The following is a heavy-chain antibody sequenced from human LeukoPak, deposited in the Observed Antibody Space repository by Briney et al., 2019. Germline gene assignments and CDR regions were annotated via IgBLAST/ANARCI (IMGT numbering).Heavy chain of an antibody. V-gene: IGHV3-30*03. D-gene: IGHD3-3*01. CDR2: ISYDGSNK. J-gene: IGHJ4*02. Sequence: GGSLRLSCAASGFIFRSYGMHGVREAPGKGLEGGAVISYDGSNKYYADSVKGRFTNSRDNSKNTLYLQMNSLRAEDTAVYYCAREGLSITIFGVVITGLDYWGQGTLVTVSS. CDR1: GFIFRSYG. CDR3: AREGLSITIFGVVITGLDY.